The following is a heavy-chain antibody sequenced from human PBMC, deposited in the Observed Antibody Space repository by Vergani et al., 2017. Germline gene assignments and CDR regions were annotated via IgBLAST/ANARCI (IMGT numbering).Heavy chain of an antibody. Sequence: EGQLVESGGGLVKPGGSLRLSCAASEFTFSDVWMSWVRQAPGKGLEWVGRIKSQIDGGTIDYAAPVKGRFTISRDDSTNMLYLHMNSLKTEDTAVYYCTTLSPNWAHWWGQGTLVNVSS. D-gene: IGHD7-27*01. CDR1: EFTFSDVW. CDR3: TTLSPNWAHW. J-gene: IGHJ4*02. V-gene: IGHV3-15*01. CDR2: IKSQIDGGTI.